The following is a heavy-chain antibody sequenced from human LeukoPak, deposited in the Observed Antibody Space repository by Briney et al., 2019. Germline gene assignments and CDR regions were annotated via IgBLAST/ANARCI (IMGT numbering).Heavy chain of an antibody. D-gene: IGHD2-15*01. CDR2: IYTSGST. CDR3: AREVVVAATTNYPTVDYFDY. CDR1: GGSISSYY. V-gene: IGHV4-4*07. J-gene: IGHJ4*02. Sequence: SETLSLTCTVSGGSISSYYWSWIGQPAGKGLEWIGSIYTSGSTNYNPSLKSRVTMSVDTSKNQFSLKLSSVTAADTAVYYCAREVVVAATTNYPTVDYFDYWGQGTLVTVSS.